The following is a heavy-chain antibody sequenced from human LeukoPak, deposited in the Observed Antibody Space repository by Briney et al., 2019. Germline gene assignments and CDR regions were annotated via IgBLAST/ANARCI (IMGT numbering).Heavy chain of an antibody. D-gene: IGHD3-22*01. CDR3: ARLADSSGYYDAFDI. Sequence: GESLKISCKGSGYSFTSYWIGWVRQMPGKGLEWMGIIYPGDSDTRYSPSFQGQVTISADKSISTAYLQWSSLKASDTAMYYCARLADSSGYYDAFDIWGQGTMVTVSS. CDR2: IYPGDSDT. J-gene: IGHJ3*02. V-gene: IGHV5-51*01. CDR1: GYSFTSYW.